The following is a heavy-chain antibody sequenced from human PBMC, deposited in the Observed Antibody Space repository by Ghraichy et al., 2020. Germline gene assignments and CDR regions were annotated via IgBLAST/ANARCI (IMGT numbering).Heavy chain of an antibody. D-gene: IGHD2-2*01. CDR2: IYYSGST. V-gene: IGHV4-39*01. CDR1: GGSISSSSYY. CDR3: ARRGYCSSTSCSLRDYYFDY. Sequence: SETLSLTCTVSGGSISSSSYYWGWIRQPPGKGLEWIGSIYYSGSTYYNPSLKSRVTISVDTSKNQFSLKLSSVTAADTAVYYCARRGYCSSTSCSLRDYYFDYWGQGTLVTVSS. J-gene: IGHJ4*02.